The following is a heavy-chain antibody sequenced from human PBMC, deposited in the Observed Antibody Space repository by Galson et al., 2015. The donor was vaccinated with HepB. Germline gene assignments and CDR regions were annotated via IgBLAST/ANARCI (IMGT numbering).Heavy chain of an antibody. CDR1: GYNFPTYW. CDR2: VYPEDSDT. V-gene: IGHV5-51*01. J-gene: IGHJ6*02. CDR3: ARRGYSTPSGYYALDA. Sequence: QSGADVKEAGESLKISCKASGYNFPTYWIGWVRQMPGKGLEWMGIVYPEDSDTRYSPSFQGQVSISADKSFTTAYLHWNSLKASDTAIYYCARRGYSTPSGYYALDAWGQGTTVIVSS. D-gene: IGHD2-2*01.